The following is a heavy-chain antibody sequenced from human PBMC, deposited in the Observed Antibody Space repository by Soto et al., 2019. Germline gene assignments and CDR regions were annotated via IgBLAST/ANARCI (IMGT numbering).Heavy chain of an antibody. CDR1: GGSFSGYY. V-gene: IGHV4-34*01. CDR2: INHSGST. J-gene: IGHJ4*02. Sequence: SESLSLTCAVYGGSFSGYYWSWIRQPPGKWLEWIGEINHSGSTNYNPSLKSRVTISVDTSKNQFSLKLSSVTAADTAVYYCARGKYYYDSSGYYLPVYFDYWGQGXLVTVYS. CDR3: ARGKYYYDSSGYYLPVYFDY. D-gene: IGHD3-22*01.